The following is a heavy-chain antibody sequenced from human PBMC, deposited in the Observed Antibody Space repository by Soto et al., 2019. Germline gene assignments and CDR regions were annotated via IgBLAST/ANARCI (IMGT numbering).Heavy chain of an antibody. D-gene: IGHD5-18*01. CDR2: IDPRNGGT. CDR3: ARVLYRNVIHA. V-gene: IGHV1-2*02. Sequence: QVQLVQSGSDVKKPGASFTVSCKAYGYIFSDYYIHWVRQAPGQGLEWMGWIDPRNGGTKYAQKFQDRLTMTTDTSTSTAFLELRRLRLDDTAVFFCARVLYRNVIHAWGQGTLVTVSS. CDR1: GYIFSDYY. J-gene: IGHJ4*02.